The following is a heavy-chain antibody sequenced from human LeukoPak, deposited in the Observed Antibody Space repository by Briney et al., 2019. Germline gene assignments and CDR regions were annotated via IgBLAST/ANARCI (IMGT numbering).Heavy chain of an antibody. CDR1: GFTFDDYA. CDR3: AKESPVFDY. Sequence: PGRSLRLSCAASGFTFDDYAMHWVRQAPGKGLEWVSGISWNSGSIGYADSVKGRFTISRDNSKNTLYLQMSSLRAEDTAVYYCAKESPVFDYWGQGTLVTVSS. CDR2: ISWNSGSI. V-gene: IGHV3-9*01. J-gene: IGHJ4*02.